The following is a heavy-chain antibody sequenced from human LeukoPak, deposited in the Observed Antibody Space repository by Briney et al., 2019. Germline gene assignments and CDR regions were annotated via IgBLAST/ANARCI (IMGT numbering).Heavy chain of an antibody. CDR3: VRKALGYRLGYGDY. V-gene: IGHV3-23*01. CDR2: ISANGGST. CDR1: GFTFSSYA. D-gene: IGHD5-12*01. J-gene: IGHJ4*02. Sequence: GGTLRLSCAASGFTFSSYAMSWVRQAPGKGLEWVSAISANGGSTFYADSVKGRFTVSRDSSKDTLYLRMSTLRAEDTAIYFCVRKALGYRLGYGDYWGQGTLVTASS.